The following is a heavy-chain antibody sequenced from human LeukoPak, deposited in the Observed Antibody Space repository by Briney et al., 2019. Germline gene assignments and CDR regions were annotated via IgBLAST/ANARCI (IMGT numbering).Heavy chain of an antibody. J-gene: IGHJ4*02. CDR2: ISSSSSYI. CDR3: ARDPTDSSGYYYGY. Sequence: PGGSLRLSCAASGFTFSSYSMNWVRQAPGKGLEWVSSISSSSSYIYYADSVKGRFTISRDNTKNSLYLQMNSLRAEDTAVYYCARDPTDSSGYYYGYWGQGTLVTVSS. CDR1: GFTFSSYS. V-gene: IGHV3-21*01. D-gene: IGHD3-22*01.